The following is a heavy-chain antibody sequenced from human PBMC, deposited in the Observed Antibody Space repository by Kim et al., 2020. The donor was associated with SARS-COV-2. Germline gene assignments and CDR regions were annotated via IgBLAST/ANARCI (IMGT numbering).Heavy chain of an antibody. CDR3: ARHEYYYGSGSYYKY. V-gene: IGHV4-59*08. J-gene: IGHJ4*02. D-gene: IGHD3-10*01. Sequence: PSLKSRVTISVDTSKNQFSLKLSSVTAADTAVYYCARHEYYYGSGSYYKYWGQGTLVTVSS.